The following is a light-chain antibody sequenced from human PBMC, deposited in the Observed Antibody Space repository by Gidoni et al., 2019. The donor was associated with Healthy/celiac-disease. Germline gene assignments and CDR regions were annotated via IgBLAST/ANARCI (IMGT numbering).Light chain of an antibody. CDR2: DAS. CDR3: QQRSNWPPMYT. CDR1: QSVSKY. V-gene: IGKV3-11*01. J-gene: IGKJ2*01. Sequence: EIVLTQSPATLYLSPGERSTLSCRASQSVSKYLAWYQQKPGQAPRLLIYDASNRATGIPARFSGSVSGTDFTLTISSLEPEDFAVYYCQQRSNWPPMYTFXQXTKLEIK.